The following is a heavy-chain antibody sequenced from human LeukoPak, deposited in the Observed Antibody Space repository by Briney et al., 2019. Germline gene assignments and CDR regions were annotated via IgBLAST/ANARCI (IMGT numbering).Heavy chain of an antibody. CDR2: IIPIFGTA. Sequence: SVKVSCKASGGTFSSYAISWVRQAPGQGLEWMGGIIPIFGTAHYAQKFQGRVTITADESTSTAYMELSSLRSEDTAVYYCARGGIVAAGIINNHDAFDVWGLGTMVTVSS. CDR3: ARGGIVAAGIINNHDAFDV. V-gene: IGHV1-69*13. J-gene: IGHJ3*01. D-gene: IGHD6-13*01. CDR1: GGTFSSYA.